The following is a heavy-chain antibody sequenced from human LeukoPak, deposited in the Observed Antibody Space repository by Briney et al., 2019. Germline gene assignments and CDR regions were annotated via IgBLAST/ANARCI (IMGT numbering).Heavy chain of an antibody. CDR2: IKSKADGGTI. J-gene: IGHJ4*02. D-gene: IGHD1-26*01. CDR1: GFTFSTAW. CDR3: STDRKLGAEFDY. V-gene: IGHV3-15*01. Sequence: GGSLRLSCAASGFTFSTAWMSWVRQAPGKGLEWVGRIKSKADGGTIDYAAPVKGRVTISRDDSKNTLYLQVDSLKTEDTAVYYCSTDRKLGAEFDYWGQGTLVTVS.